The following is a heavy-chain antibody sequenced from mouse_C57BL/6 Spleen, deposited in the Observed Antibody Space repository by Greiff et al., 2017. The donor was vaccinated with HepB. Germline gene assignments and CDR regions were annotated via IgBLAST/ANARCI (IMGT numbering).Heavy chain of an antibody. V-gene: IGHV1-82*01. J-gene: IGHJ3*01. Sequence: VQLQQSGPELVKPGASVKISCKASGYAFSSSWMNWVKQRPGKGLEWIGRIYPGDGDTNYNGKFKGKATLTADKSSSTAYMQLSSLTSEDSAVYFCARSDYDYDGAKFAYWGQGTLVTVSA. CDR1: GYAFSSSW. CDR2: IYPGDGDT. D-gene: IGHD2-4*01. CDR3: ARSDYDYDGAKFAY.